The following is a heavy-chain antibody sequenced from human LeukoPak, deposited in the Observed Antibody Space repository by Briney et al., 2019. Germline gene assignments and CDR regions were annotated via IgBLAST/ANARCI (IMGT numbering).Heavy chain of an antibody. CDR3: AKGGPIVATMIFDY. Sequence: GGSLRLSCAASGFTFSSYEMNWVRQAPGKGLEWVSYISSSGSTIYYADSVKGRFTISRDNAKNSLYLQMNSLRAEDTAVYYCAKGGPIVATMIFDYWGQGTLVTVSS. D-gene: IGHD5-12*01. CDR1: GFTFSSYE. J-gene: IGHJ4*02. V-gene: IGHV3-48*03. CDR2: ISSSGSTI.